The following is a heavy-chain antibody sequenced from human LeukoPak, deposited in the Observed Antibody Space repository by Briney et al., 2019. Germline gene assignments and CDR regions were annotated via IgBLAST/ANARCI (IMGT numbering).Heavy chain of an antibody. V-gene: IGHV5-51*01. CDR3: ATLRDGYHLYDY. J-gene: IGHJ4*02. Sequence: GESLKISCKSSGNNFRKHWIAWVRQMPGKGLELMGYIYPGDSDTRYSPSFQGHVTISADTSISTAYLQWSSVKASDTAMYYCATLRDGYHLYDYWGQGALVTVSS. CDR1: GNNFRKHW. D-gene: IGHD5-24*01. CDR2: IYPGDSDT.